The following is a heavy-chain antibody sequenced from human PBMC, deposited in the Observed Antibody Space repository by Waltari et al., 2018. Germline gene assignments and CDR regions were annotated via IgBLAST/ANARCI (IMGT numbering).Heavy chain of an antibody. V-gene: IGHV3-9*01. Sequence: EVQLVESGGGLVQPGRYMRLSCAASGFTFDDFAMHWVRQGPGKGLDWFSSISWNSGVIGYADSVKGRFTISRDNAKTSLYLQMDSLRADDTALYYCVKGHSSGWYYFQHWGQGTLVTVSS. J-gene: IGHJ1*01. CDR3: VKGHSSGWYYFQH. CDR1: GFTFDDFA. CDR2: ISWNSGVI. D-gene: IGHD6-19*01.